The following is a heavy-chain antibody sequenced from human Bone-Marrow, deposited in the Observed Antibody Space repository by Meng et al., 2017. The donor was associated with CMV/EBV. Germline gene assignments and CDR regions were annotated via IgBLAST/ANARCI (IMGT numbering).Heavy chain of an antibody. Sequence: GDSLRIDGAASGFTFSSHSMNWVRQAPGKGLEWVSYISSSGSTIYYADSVKGRFTISRDNAKNSLYLQMNSLRAEDTAVYYCASLMVYASDACVIWGQVTRVTVSS. CDR3: ASLMVYASDACVI. CDR1: GFTFSSHS. CDR2: ISSSGSTI. V-gene: IGHV3-48*04. J-gene: IGHJ3*02. D-gene: IGHD2-8*01.